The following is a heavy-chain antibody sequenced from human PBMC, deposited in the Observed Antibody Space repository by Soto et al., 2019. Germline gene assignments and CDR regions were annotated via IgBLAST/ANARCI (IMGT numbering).Heavy chain of an antibody. D-gene: IGHD3-10*01. CDR2: IIPILGIA. CDR1: GGTFSSYT. Sequence: GASVKVSCKASGGTFSSYTISWVRQAPGQGLEWMGRIIPILGIANYAQKFQGRVTITADKSTSTAYMELSSLRSEDTAVYYCARDAGLYGSGSYDPNYYYYGMDVWGQGTTVTVSS. CDR3: ARDAGLYGSGSYDPNYYYYGMDV. V-gene: IGHV1-69*04. J-gene: IGHJ6*02.